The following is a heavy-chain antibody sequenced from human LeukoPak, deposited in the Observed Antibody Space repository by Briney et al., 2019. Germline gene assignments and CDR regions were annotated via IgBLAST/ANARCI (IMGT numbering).Heavy chain of an antibody. V-gene: IGHV4-4*07. J-gene: IGHJ4*02. CDR2: IYTSGST. D-gene: IGHD2-8*01. Sequence: SETLSLTCTVSGGSISSYYWSWIRQPAGKGLEWIGRIYTSGSTNYNPSLKSRVTMSVDTSKNQFSLKLSSVTAADTAVYYCARVTRRYCTNGVCYSGIDYWGQGTLVTVSS. CDR3: ARVTRRYCTNGVCYSGIDY. CDR1: GGSISSYY.